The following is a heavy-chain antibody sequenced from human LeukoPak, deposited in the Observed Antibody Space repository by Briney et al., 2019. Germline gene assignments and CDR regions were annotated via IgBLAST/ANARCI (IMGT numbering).Heavy chain of an antibody. J-gene: IGHJ4*02. D-gene: IGHD3-22*01. CDR3: VGTNYYDSSGFDY. Sequence: SETLSLTCTVSGGSISSGGYYWSWIRQHPGKGLEWIGYIYYSGSTYYNPSLKSRVTISVDTSKNQFSQKLSSVTAADTAVYYCVGTNYYDSSGFDYWGQGTLVTVSS. V-gene: IGHV4-31*03. CDR1: GGSISSGGYY. CDR2: IYYSGST.